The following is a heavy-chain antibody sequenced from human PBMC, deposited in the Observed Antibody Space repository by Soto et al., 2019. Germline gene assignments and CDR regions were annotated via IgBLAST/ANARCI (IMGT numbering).Heavy chain of an antibody. D-gene: IGHD3-9*01. Sequence: EVQLVESGGGLVQPGGSLRLSCAASGFTFSSYSMNWVRQAPGKGLEWVSYISSSSSTIYYADSVKGRFTISRDNAKNSLYLQMNSLRDEDTAVYYCARDRGVLRYLDWLTPSYYFDYWGQGTLVTVSS. CDR3: ARDRGVLRYLDWLTPSYYFDY. V-gene: IGHV3-48*02. J-gene: IGHJ4*02. CDR2: ISSSSSTI. CDR1: GFTFSSYS.